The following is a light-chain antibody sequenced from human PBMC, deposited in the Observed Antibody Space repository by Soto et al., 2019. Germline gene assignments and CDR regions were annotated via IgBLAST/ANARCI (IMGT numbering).Light chain of an antibody. V-gene: IGKV1-27*01. CDR3: QKYNSAAWT. CDR1: QGISNY. CDR2: AAS. Sequence: DIQMTQSPSSLSASVGDRVTITCRASQGISNYLAWYQQNPGKVPKLLIYAASTLQSGVPSRFSGSGSGTDFTLTISGLQPEDVATYYCQKYNSAAWTFGEGTKVEIK. J-gene: IGKJ1*01.